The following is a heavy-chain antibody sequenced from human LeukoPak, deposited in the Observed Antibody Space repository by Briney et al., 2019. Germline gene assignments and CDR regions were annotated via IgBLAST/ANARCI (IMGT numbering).Heavy chain of an antibody. V-gene: IGHV3-33*01. J-gene: IGHJ6*02. CDR2: IWYDGSNK. CDR1: GFTFSGYG. Sequence: GGSLRLSCAASGFTFSGYGMHWVRQAPGKGLEWVAVIWYDGSNKYYADSVKGRFTISRDNSKNTLYLQMNSLRAEDTAVYYCARDPSAADYGMDVWGQGTTVTVSS. D-gene: IGHD6-13*01. CDR3: ARDPSAADYGMDV.